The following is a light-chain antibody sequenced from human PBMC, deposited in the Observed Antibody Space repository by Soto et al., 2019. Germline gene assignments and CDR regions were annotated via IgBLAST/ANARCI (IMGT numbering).Light chain of an antibody. CDR2: GAA. CDR3: QQYINWPYT. J-gene: IGKJ2*01. CDR1: QSVSSK. V-gene: IGKV3-15*01. Sequence: EIVMTQSPATLSLSPGSRVTLSCRASQSVSSKLAWYQQKPGQAPRLLIYGAAIRATDIPARFSGSGSGTEFNLTISRLQSEDFAIFYCQQYINWPYTFGQGTKLDIK.